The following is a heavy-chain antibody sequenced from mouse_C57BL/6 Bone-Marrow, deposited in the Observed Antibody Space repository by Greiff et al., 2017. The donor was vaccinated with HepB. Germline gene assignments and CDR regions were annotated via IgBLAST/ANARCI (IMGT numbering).Heavy chain of an antibody. Sequence: QVQLQQPGAELVRPGSSVKLSCKASGYTFTSYWMHWVKQRPIQGLEWIGNIDPSDSDTHYNQKFKDKATLTVDKSSSTAYMQLSSLTSEDSAVYYCARALWAYWYFDVWGRGNAVTVSS. D-gene: IGHD6-1*01. J-gene: IGHJ1*03. CDR1: GYTFTSYW. CDR2: IDPSDSDT. V-gene: IGHV1-52*01. CDR3: ARALWAYWYFDV.